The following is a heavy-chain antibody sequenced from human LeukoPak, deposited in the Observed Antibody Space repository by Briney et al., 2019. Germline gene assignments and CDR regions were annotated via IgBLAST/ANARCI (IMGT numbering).Heavy chain of an antibody. V-gene: IGHV1-2*02. D-gene: IGHD4-17*01. J-gene: IGHJ6*02. Sequence: GASVKVSCKASGYTFTGYFIHWVRQAPGQGLAWMGWINPNSGGTNYAQKFQGRVSMTRDTYISTAYMELSRLRSDDTAVYYCARDPLAMTTNYGMDVWGQGTTVTVSS. CDR1: GYTFTGYF. CDR3: ARDPLAMTTNYGMDV. CDR2: INPNSGGT.